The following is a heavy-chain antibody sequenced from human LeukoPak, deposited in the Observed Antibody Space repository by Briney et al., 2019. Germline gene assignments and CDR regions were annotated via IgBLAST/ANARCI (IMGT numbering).Heavy chain of an antibody. J-gene: IGHJ6*03. CDR1: GFTLSSYG. D-gene: IGHD3-16*01. V-gene: IGHV3-30*18. CDR3: AKDHSDASNYYYYYYMDV. Sequence: GGSLRLSCAASGFTLSSYGMHWVRHAPGKGLEWVAVISYDGSNKYYADSVKGRFTISRENSKNTLYLQMNSLRAEDAAVYYCAKDHSDASNYYYYYYMDVWGKGTTVTVSS. CDR2: ISYDGSNK.